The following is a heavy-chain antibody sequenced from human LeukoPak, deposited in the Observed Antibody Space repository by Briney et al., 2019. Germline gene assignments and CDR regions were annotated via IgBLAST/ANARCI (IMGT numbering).Heavy chain of an antibody. Sequence: GGSLRLSCVVSGFSFTSAWMIWVRQAPGKGLEWVGRIKSNSDGGTTDYAAPVRGRFTISRDDSSSTLYLQMNSLNTDDTAVYYCAHSGASDYWGQGTLVTVSS. CDR2: IKSNSDGGTT. J-gene: IGHJ4*02. D-gene: IGHD2-15*01. V-gene: IGHV3-15*01. CDR3: AHSGASDY. CDR1: GFSFTSAW.